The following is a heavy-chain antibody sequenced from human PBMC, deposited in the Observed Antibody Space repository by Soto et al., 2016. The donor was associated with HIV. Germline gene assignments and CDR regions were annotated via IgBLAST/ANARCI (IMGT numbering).Heavy chain of an antibody. CDR2: ISSSGGYT. CDR1: GFTFSDYY. Sequence: QVQLVESGGGVVKPGGSLRLFCTAPGFTFSDYYINWIRQAPGKGLEWVSYISSSGGYTKYADSVKGRFTISRDNAKNSLYLQMNNLRVEDTATYYCARDRRNIVIAFGYGMDVWGQGTTVTVSS. J-gene: IGHJ6*02. CDR3: ARDRRNIVIAFGYGMDV. V-gene: IGHV3-11*05. D-gene: IGHD2-2*01.